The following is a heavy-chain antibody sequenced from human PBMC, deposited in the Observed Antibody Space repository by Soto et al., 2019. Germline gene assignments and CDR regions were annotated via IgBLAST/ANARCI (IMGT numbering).Heavy chain of an antibody. J-gene: IGHJ4*02. CDR1: GGSISSYY. V-gene: IGHV4-59*08. Sequence: SETLSLTCTVSGGSISSYYWSWIRQPPGKGLEWIGYIYYSGSTNYNPSLKSRVTISVDTSKNQFSLKLSSVTAADTAVYYCARQRYYYDSSGYPKFLFDYWGQGTLVTVS. CDR2: IYYSGST. CDR3: ARQRYYYDSSGYPKFLFDY. D-gene: IGHD3-22*01.